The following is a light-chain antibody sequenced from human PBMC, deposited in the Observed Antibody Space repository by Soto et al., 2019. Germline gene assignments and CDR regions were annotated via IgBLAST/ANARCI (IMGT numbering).Light chain of an antibody. V-gene: IGKV1-5*03. Sequence: DIQMTQSPSTLSASVEDRVTISCRASQSVSNWLAWYQQKPGKAPKLLINKASRLESGVPSRFSGSGSGTEFTLTISGLQPEDSATYYCQQYNGYPYTFGQGTKLEIK. CDR1: QSVSNW. CDR3: QQYNGYPYT. CDR2: KAS. J-gene: IGKJ2*01.